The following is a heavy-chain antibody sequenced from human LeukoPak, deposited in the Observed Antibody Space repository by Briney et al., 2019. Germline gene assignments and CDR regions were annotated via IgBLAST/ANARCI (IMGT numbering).Heavy chain of an antibody. V-gene: IGHV1-2*02. J-gene: IGHJ4*02. CDR1: GYTFTKYY. Sequence: GASVKVSCKASGYTFTKYYVHWVRQAPGQGLEWMGWINPNSGGTNYAQKFQGRVTMTRDTSISTAYMELSRLRSDDTAVYYCARAAAGFYFDYWGQGTLVTVSS. D-gene: IGHD6-13*01. CDR2: INPNSGGT. CDR3: ARAAAGFYFDY.